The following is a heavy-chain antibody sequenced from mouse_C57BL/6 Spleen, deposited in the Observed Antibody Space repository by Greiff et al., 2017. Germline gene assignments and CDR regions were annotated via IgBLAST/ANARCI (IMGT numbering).Heavy chain of an antibody. CDR1: GFTFSDYG. D-gene: IGHD1-1*01. J-gene: IGHJ3*01. CDR2: ISSGSSTI. V-gene: IGHV5-17*01. CDR3: ARGYYYGSSLAY. Sequence: EVMLVESGGGLVKPGGSLKLSCAASGFTFSDYGMHWVRQAPEKGLEWVAYISSGSSTIYYADTVKGRFTISRDNAKNTLFLQMTSLRSEDTAVYYCARGYYYGSSLAYWGQGTLVTVSA.